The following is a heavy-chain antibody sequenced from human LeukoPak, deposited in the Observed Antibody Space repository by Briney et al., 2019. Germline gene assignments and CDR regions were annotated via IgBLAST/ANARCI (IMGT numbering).Heavy chain of an antibody. J-gene: IGHJ4*02. D-gene: IGHD3-3*01. CDR2: INSDGSST. Sequence: PGGSLRLSCAASGFTFSSYWMHWVRQAPGKGLVWVSRINSDGSSTSYADSVKGRFTISRDNAKNTLYLQMNSLRAEDTAVYYCARDQSVYDFWSGYHRGGFDYRGQGTLVTVSS. V-gene: IGHV3-74*01. CDR3: ARDQSVYDFWSGYHRGGFDY. CDR1: GFTFSSYW.